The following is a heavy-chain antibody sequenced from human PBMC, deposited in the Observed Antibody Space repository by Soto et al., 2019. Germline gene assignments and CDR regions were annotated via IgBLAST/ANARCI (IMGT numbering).Heavy chain of an antibody. D-gene: IGHD2-15*01. V-gene: IGHV1-3*01. CDR2: INAGNGNT. Sequence: EASVKVSCKASGYTFTSYAMHWVRQAPGQRLEWMGWINAGNGNTKYSQKFQGRVTITRDTSASTAYMELSSLRSEDTAVYYCATLSSGGSLYNWFDPWGQGTLVTVSS. CDR1: GYTFTSYA. J-gene: IGHJ5*02. CDR3: ATLSSGGSLYNWFDP.